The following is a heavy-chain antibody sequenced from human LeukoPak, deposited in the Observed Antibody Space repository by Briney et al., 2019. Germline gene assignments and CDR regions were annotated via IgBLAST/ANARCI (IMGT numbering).Heavy chain of an antibody. Sequence: GGSLRLSCAASGFTFSSYAMTWVRQAPGKGLEWVSAISGSGGSTYYADSVKGRFTISRDNSKNTLYLQMNSLRAEDTAVYYCARGGVYSSGWYVDYWGQGTLVTVSS. CDR1: GFTFSSYA. V-gene: IGHV3-23*01. J-gene: IGHJ4*02. D-gene: IGHD6-19*01. CDR3: ARGGVYSSGWYVDY. CDR2: ISGSGGST.